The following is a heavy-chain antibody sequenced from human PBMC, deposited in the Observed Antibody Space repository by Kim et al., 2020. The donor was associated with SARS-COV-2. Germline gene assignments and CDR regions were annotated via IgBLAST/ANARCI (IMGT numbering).Heavy chain of an antibody. CDR3: ARDGGNSSGYYYYYGMDV. V-gene: IGHV3-66*01. J-gene: IGHJ6*02. D-gene: IGHD6-6*01. Sequence: VKGRFTISRDISDNSLHLQMNSLRAEDTAVYYCARDGGNSSGYYYYYGMDVWGQGTTVTVSS.